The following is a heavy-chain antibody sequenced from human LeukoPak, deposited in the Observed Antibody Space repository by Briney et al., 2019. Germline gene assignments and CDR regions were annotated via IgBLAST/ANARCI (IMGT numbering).Heavy chain of an antibody. D-gene: IGHD3-22*01. CDR1: GFTFSIYG. J-gene: IGHJ4*02. CDR2: IWKDGSKK. CDR3: AREEGSSGYYNY. Sequence: GGSLRLSCAASGFTFSIYGMHWVCQAPGKGLERVAVIWKDGSKKYYADSVKGRFTISRDNSKNTLDLQMNGLRDEDTAVYYCAREEGSSGYYNYWGQGILVTVSS. V-gene: IGHV3-33*01.